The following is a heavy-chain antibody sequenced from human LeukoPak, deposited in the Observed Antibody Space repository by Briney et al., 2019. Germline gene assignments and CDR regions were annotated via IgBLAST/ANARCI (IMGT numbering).Heavy chain of an antibody. Sequence: GGSLRLSCAASGFTFSDHYVDWVRQAPGKGLEWVGRSGNKDSRYTTEYAASVKGRFTISRDESKNPLYLQMNSLKTEDTAVYYCARDRNSGYYLGLDAFDIWGQGTMVTVSS. CDR1: GFTFSDHY. CDR3: ARDRNSGYYLGLDAFDI. D-gene: IGHD3-22*01. J-gene: IGHJ3*02. V-gene: IGHV3-72*01. CDR2: SGNKDSRYTT.